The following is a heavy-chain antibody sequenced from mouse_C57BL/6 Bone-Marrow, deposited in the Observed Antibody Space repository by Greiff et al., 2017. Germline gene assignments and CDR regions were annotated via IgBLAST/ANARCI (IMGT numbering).Heavy chain of an antibody. CDR3: ARRGRSPYYFDY. D-gene: IGHD1-1*01. V-gene: IGHV5-17*01. CDR1: GFTFSDYG. J-gene: IGHJ2*01. Sequence: EVKLMESGGGLVKPGGSLQLSCAASGFTFSDYGMHWVRQAPEKGLEWVAYISSGSSTIYYADTVKGRFTISSDNAKNTLFLPMTSLRSEDTAMYYCARRGRSPYYFDYWGPGTPLTVSS. CDR2: ISSGSSTI.